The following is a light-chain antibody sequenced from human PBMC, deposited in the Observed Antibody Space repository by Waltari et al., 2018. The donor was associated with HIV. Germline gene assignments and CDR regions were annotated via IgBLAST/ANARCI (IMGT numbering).Light chain of an antibody. CDR3: ESFDNSRGGPWV. CDR2: SDN. V-gene: IGLV1-40*01. J-gene: IGLJ3*02. CDR1: TSNIGADSG. Sequence: QSVLTQPPSVSGATGQTVTISCTGTTSNIGADSGVHWYQQSPGRGPRLLIYSDNSRPSGVPGLFSGSRSGTSASLSITSLQAEDEAQYYCESFDNSRGGPWVFGGGTSLTVL.